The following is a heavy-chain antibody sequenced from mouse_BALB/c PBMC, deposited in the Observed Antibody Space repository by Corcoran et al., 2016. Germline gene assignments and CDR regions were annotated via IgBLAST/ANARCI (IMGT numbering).Heavy chain of an antibody. V-gene: IGHV8-12*01. CDR3: ARRDGSYYYAMDY. CDR2: IYWDDDK. Sequence: QVTLKESGPGILQPSQTLGLTCSFSGFSLSTSGMGVSWIRQPSGKGLEWLAHIYWDDDKRYNPSLKSRLTISKDTSRNQVFLKITSVDTADTATYYCARRDGSYYYAMDYWGQGTSVTVSS. J-gene: IGHJ4*01. D-gene: IGHD1-1*02. CDR1: GFSLSTSGMG.